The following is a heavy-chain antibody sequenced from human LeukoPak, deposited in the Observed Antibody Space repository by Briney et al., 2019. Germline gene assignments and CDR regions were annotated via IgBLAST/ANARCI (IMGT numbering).Heavy chain of an antibody. J-gene: IGHJ4*02. CDR1: GYTFTSYG. Sequence: AAVTVSCKASGYTFTSYGISWVRQAPGQGLEWMGWISAYNGKTNYAQKLQGRVTMTTDTSTSTAYMELRSLRSDDTAAYYSSRGGSSSPDHWGPGTLVTVSS. CDR2: ISAYNGKT. V-gene: IGHV1-18*01. D-gene: IGHD6-6*01. CDR3: SRGGSSSPDH.